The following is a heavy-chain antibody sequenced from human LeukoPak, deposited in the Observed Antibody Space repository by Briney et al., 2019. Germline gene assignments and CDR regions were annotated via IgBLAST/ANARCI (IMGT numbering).Heavy chain of an antibody. V-gene: IGHV1-69*06. D-gene: IGHD5-18*01. J-gene: IGHJ4*02. CDR3: ARDQAYSYGYEN. CDR1: GGTFSSYA. Sequence: ASVKVSCKASGGTFSSYAISWVRQAPGRGLEWMGGIIPIFGTANYAQKFQGRVTITADKSTSTAYMELSSLRSEDTAVYYCARDQAYSYGYENWGQGTLVTVSS. CDR2: IIPIFGTA.